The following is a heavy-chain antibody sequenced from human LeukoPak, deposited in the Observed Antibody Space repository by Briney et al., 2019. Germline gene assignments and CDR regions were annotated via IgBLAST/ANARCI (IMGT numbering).Heavy chain of an antibody. Sequence: GGSLRLSCAASGFTFSSYAMHWVRQAPGKGLEWVAVISYDGSNKYYADSMKGRFTISRDNSTTTLYLQMHSLRADDTAVYYCARSYCSGGSCYSGPYYYYGMDVWGQGTTVTVSS. D-gene: IGHD2-15*01. CDR3: ARSYCSGGSCYSGPYYYYGMDV. CDR2: ISYDGSNK. J-gene: IGHJ6*02. CDR1: GFTFSSYA. V-gene: IGHV3-30-3*01.